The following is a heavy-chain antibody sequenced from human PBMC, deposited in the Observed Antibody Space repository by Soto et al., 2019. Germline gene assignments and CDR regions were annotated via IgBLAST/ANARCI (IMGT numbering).Heavy chain of an antibody. D-gene: IGHD3-10*01. J-gene: IGHJ6*02. V-gene: IGHV3-30*04. CDR2: ISYDGRNK. CDR1: GFTFGSFA. CDR3: ARDGTMVRGVIEYYGMDV. Sequence: HPGGSLRLSCAASGFTFGSFAMHWVRQAPGKGLEWVALISYDGRNKNYAESVKGRFTISRDNAKNSLYLQMNSLRAEDTAVYYCARDGTMVRGVIEYYGMDVWGQGTTVTVSS.